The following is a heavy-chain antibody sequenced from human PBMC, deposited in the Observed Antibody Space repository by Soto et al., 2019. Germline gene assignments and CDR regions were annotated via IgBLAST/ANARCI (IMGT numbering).Heavy chain of an antibody. J-gene: IGHJ6*03. CDR1: GFTFSDSF. Sequence: PGGSLRLSCAASGFTFSDSFMSWSRQTPGKGLEWLSYISGRDSNIYYADSVRGRFTISRDNAKNSVYLQMNSLRAEDTAVYYCAGDQGPNYMAVWGKGTTVTVSS. V-gene: IGHV3-11*01. CDR3: AGDQGPNYMAV. CDR2: ISGRDSNI.